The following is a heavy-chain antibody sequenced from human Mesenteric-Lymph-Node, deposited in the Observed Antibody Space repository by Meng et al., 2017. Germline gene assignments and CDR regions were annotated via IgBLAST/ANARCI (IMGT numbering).Heavy chain of an antibody. CDR2: IKKDGSET. CDR3: ARDSQRGYSSGWYDY. CDR1: GFTFTTYW. J-gene: IGHJ4*02. Sequence: GESLKISCAASGFTFTTYWMSWLRQAPGKGLEWVAHIKKDGSETYYVDSVKGRFTISRDNAKNSLYLQLNSLRAEDTAIYYCARDSQRGYSSGWYDYWGQGALVTVSS. V-gene: IGHV3-7*03. D-gene: IGHD6-19*01.